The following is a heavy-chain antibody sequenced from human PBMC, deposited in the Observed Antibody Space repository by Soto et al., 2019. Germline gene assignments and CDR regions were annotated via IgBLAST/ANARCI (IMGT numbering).Heavy chain of an antibody. J-gene: IGHJ5*02. CDR1: GGSIGSSSYY. Sequence: KTSETLSLTCTVSGGSIGSSSYYWGWIRQPPGKGLEWIGSIYYSGSTYYNPSLKSRVTITVDTSKNQFSLKLSSVTAADTAVYYCARHRGIAAAGTISDYNWFDPWGQGTLVTVSS. CDR3: ARHRGIAAAGTISDYNWFDP. V-gene: IGHV4-39*01. D-gene: IGHD6-13*01. CDR2: IYYSGST.